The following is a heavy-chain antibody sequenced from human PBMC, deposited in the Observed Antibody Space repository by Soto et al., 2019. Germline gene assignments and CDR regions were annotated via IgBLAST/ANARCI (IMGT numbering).Heavy chain of an antibody. J-gene: IGHJ4*02. D-gene: IGHD3-22*01. CDR1: GGSISTYY. CDR3: ARGFAYYSDSSQEKYFDY. V-gene: IGHV4-59*01. CDR2: VYYSGST. Sequence: SETLSLTCTVSGGSISTYYWSWIRQPPGKGLEWIGYVYYSGSTNYNPSLKSRVTISVDTSKNQFSLKLTSVTAADTAVYYCARGFAYYSDSSQEKYFDYWGQGTQVTVSS.